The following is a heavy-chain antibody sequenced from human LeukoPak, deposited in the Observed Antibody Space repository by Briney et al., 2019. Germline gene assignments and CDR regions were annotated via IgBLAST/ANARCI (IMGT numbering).Heavy chain of an antibody. CDR3: ARDGTYYDFWSGPKNWFDP. V-gene: IGHV1-2*02. CDR2: INPNSGGT. J-gene: IGHJ5*02. Sequence: GASVKVSCKASGYTFTGYYMHWVRQAPGQGLEWMGWINPNSGGTNYAQKFQGRVTMTRGTSISTAYMELSRLRSDDTAVYYCARDGTYYDFWSGPKNWFDPWGQGTLVTVSS. D-gene: IGHD3-3*01. CDR1: GYTFTGYY.